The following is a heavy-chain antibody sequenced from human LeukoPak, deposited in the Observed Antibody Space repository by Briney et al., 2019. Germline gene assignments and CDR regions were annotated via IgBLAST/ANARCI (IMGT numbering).Heavy chain of an antibody. J-gene: IGHJ5*02. CDR1: GDSISSSSNY. CDR2: ISYSEST. D-gene: IGHD1-26*01. V-gene: IGHV4-39*07. CDR3: ARSGRYFKWFGP. Sequence: ASETLSLTCTVSGDSISSSSNYWGWIRQPPGKGLEWIGNISYSESTNYNPSLRSRVTISVDTSKNQFSLKLTSVTAADTAVYYCARSGRYFKWFGPWGQGTLVTVSS.